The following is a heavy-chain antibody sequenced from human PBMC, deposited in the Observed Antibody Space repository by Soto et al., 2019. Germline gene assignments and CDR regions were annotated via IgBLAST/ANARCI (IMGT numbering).Heavy chain of an antibody. CDR3: VRDGNKFGNWFDP. Sequence: GGALRLSCAASGVTFDSYSMNWIRQSPGKGLEWVSSISGGSDYIYYADSVRGRFTISRDNSQKSLYLQMNSLRDEDTAIYYCVRDGNKFGNWFDPWGQGTLVTVSS. CDR2: ISGGSDYI. CDR1: GVTFDSYS. V-gene: IGHV3-21*01. J-gene: IGHJ5*02. D-gene: IGHD2-15*01.